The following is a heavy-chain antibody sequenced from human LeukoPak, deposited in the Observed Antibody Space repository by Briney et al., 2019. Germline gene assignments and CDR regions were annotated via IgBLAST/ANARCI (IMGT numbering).Heavy chain of an antibody. CDR3: ASGLLAYCGGACYN. Sequence: GGSLRLSCVASGFTYSHNGMHWVRQAPGKGLEWVAFIQYDGNTIFYADSVKGRFTISRDNSKNTLYLQMNSLRTDDTAVYYCASGLLAYCGGACYNWGQGTLVTVSS. CDR2: IQYDGNTI. V-gene: IGHV3-30*02. D-gene: IGHD2-21*02. CDR1: GFTYSHNG. J-gene: IGHJ4*02.